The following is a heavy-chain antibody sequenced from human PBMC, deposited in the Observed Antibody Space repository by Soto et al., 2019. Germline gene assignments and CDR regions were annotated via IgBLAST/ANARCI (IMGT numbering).Heavy chain of an antibody. Sequence: SETLSLTCTVSGGSISSGDYYWSWIRQPPGKGLEWIGYIYYSGSTYYNPSLKSRVTISVDTSKNQFSLKLSSVTAADTAVYYCARVKEENDFYFDYWGQGTLVTVSS. CDR1: GGSISSGDYY. CDR3: ARVKEENDFYFDY. CDR2: IYYSGST. J-gene: IGHJ4*02. V-gene: IGHV4-30-4*01. D-gene: IGHD3-3*01.